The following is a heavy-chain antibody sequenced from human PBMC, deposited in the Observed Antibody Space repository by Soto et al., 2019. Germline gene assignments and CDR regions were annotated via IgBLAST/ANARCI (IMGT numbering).Heavy chain of an antibody. CDR3: ARGAKSRAWAWFDP. Sequence: GGSLRLSCAASGFTVSSNYMTWVRQAPGKGLEWVSIIYSDGTTYYADSVKGRFTISRDNSVNTLYLQMNALRPEDTAVYYCARGAKSRAWAWFDPWGQGTLVTVS. J-gene: IGHJ5*02. CDR1: GFTVSSNY. V-gene: IGHV3-53*01. CDR2: IYSDGTT. D-gene: IGHD1-26*01.